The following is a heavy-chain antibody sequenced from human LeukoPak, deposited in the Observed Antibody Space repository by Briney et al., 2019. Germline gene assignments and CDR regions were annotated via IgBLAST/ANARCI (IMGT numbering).Heavy chain of an antibody. CDR3: ALLAAADSES. CDR2: INSDGSDT. Sequence: GGSLRPSRAGSGFTFSSYWMHWVRQAPGKGLVWVSRINSDGSDTIYADSVKGRFTISRDNAKNTLYLQMNSLRAEDTAVYYCALLAAADSESWGQGTLVTVSS. J-gene: IGHJ5*02. V-gene: IGHV3-74*01. D-gene: IGHD6-13*01. CDR1: GFTFSSYW.